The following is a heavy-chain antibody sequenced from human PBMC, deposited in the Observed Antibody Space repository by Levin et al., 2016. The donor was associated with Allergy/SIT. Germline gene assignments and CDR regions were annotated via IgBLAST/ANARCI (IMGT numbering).Heavy chain of an antibody. CDR3: TSSLQY. V-gene: IGHV4-30-4*03. J-gene: IGHJ4*02. CDR2: IYYTLST. Sequence: SETLSLTCSVSGASVRSGGFHWSWVRQQPGKGLEWIGYIYYTLSTSYSPSLESRAAISLDTSQNVFSLTLTSVSAADTAVYYCTSSLQYWGQGIPVTVSS. CDR1: GASVRSGGFH. D-gene: IGHD1-1*01.